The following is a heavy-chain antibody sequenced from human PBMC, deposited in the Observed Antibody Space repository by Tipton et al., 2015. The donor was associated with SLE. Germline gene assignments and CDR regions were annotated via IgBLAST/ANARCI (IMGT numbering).Heavy chain of an antibody. CDR3: GRSPVGRGRPRQTDY. CDR1: GGSVSSHY. J-gene: IGHJ4*02. D-gene: IGHD1-1*01. CDR2: IYYSEST. Sequence: TPSLTCTVSGGSVSSHYWSWIRQPPGRGLEWIGYIYYSESTNHNPSLKSRVTISVDTPKNQFSLKLTSVTAADTAVYYCGRSPVGRGRPRQTDYWGQGTLVSVSS. V-gene: IGHV4-59*02.